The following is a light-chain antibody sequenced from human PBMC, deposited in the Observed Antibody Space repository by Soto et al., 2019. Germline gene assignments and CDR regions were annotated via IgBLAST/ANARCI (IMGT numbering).Light chain of an antibody. CDR1: QSISNS. Sequence: DIQMTQSPSTLSASVGDRVTITCRASQSISNSLAWHQQKPGKAPKLLIYDASSLESGVPSRFSGSGSGTEFTLTIISLQPDDFATYYCQQYNSFSATFGQGTKVEIK. CDR3: QQYNSFSAT. CDR2: DAS. V-gene: IGKV1-5*01. J-gene: IGKJ1*01.